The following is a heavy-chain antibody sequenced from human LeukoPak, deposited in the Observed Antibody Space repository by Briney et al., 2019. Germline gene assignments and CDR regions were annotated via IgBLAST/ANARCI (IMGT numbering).Heavy chain of an antibody. D-gene: IGHD3-9*01. V-gene: IGHV1-2*02. Sequence: GASVRVSCKASGYTVTGYYMHWVRQAPGQGLEWLGWINPNGGGTKYAQKFQGRVTMTRDTSISTAYMELSRLSSDDTAVYYCARDLSQLRYFDWLLPHDYYYYGMDVWGQGTTVTVSS. CDR1: GYTVTGYY. CDR3: ARDLSQLRYFDWLLPHDYYYYGMDV. CDR2: INPNGGGT. J-gene: IGHJ6*02.